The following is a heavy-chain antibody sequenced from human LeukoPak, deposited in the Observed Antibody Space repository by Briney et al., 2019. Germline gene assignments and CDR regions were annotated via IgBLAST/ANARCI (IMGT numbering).Heavy chain of an antibody. CDR1: GYTFTSYG. CDR3: ATDLDGWELFSFVY. Sequence: ASVKVSCKASGYTFTSYGISWVRQAPGQGLEWMGWISAYNGNTNNAQKFQGRVTMTEDTSTDTAYMELSSLRSEDTAVYYCATDLDGWELFSFVYWGQGTLVTVSS. V-gene: IGHV1-18*01. J-gene: IGHJ4*02. D-gene: IGHD1-26*01. CDR2: ISAYNGNT.